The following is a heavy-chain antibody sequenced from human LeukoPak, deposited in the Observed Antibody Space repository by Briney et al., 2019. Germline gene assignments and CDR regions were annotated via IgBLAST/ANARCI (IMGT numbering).Heavy chain of an antibody. D-gene: IGHD1-1*01. CDR1: GFKFSDFA. Sequence: GGSLRLSCSSSGFKFSDFAMNWVRQAPGRGLEWVSSISGSGGSTYYADSVKGRFTISRDNSKNTLYLQMYSLRAEDTAVYYCAKVEGASKASVYWGQGALVTVSS. V-gene: IGHV3-23*01. CDR2: ISGSGGST. J-gene: IGHJ4*02. CDR3: AKVEGASKASVY.